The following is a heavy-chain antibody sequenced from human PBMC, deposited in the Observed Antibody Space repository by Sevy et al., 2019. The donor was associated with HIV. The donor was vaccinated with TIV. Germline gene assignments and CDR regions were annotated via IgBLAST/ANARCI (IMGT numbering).Heavy chain of an antibody. D-gene: IGHD3-22*01. CDR1: GFTFSPYS. CDR3: ARDPYDSTGYYFQAYYFDY. V-gene: IGHV3-48*02. J-gene: IGHJ4*02. CDR2: ISGTSNTI. Sequence: GGSLRLSCAASGFTFSPYSMNRIRQAPRKGLEWLSYISGTSNTIYYAGSVKGRFTISRDNAKNSLYLQMNSLRDEDTALYYCARDPYDSTGYYFQAYYFDYWGQGTLVTVSS.